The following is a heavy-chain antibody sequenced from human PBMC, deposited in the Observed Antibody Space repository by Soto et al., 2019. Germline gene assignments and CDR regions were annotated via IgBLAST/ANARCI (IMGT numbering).Heavy chain of an antibody. Sequence: QVQLVESGGGVVEPGRSLRLSCVASGFTFSNNGIHWVRQAPGKGLERVAVIASDGSKKYYADSVKGRFTISRDNSKNTLYLQMNSLRAEDTTVYYCAMDLYGGSSRFDCWGQGTLVTVSS. D-gene: IGHD2-15*01. CDR2: IASDGSKK. CDR3: AMDLYGGSSRFDC. J-gene: IGHJ4*02. V-gene: IGHV3-30*03. CDR1: GFTFSNNG.